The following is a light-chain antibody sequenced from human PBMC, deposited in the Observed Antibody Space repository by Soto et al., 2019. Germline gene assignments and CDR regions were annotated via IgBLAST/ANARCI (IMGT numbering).Light chain of an antibody. CDR2: DSS. J-gene: IGKJ1*01. Sequence: EIVLTQSPATLSLSPGERATLSCRASQSVSSYLACYQHKPGQDPRLLLYDSSNRATGIPARFSGSGSGTDFSLTISSLEPEDFAVYYCQQHTNWPPWTFGQGTKVEIK. CDR3: QQHTNWPPWT. CDR1: QSVSSY. V-gene: IGKV3-11*01.